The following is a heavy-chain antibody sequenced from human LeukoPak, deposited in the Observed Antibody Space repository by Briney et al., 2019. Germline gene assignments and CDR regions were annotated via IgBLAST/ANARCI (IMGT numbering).Heavy chain of an antibody. CDR3: ARGNGYPFDY. J-gene: IGHJ4*02. D-gene: IGHD3-16*01. Sequence: SQTLSLPCAISGDSLSSNSATWNWVRQSPSRGLEWLGRTYYRSKWYNDYAVSVKGRVTINPDASKKQFSLQLNAVTPEDTAMYYCARGNGYPFDYWGQGTLVTVSS. CDR2: TYYRSKWYN. CDR1: GDSLSSNSAT. V-gene: IGHV6-1*01.